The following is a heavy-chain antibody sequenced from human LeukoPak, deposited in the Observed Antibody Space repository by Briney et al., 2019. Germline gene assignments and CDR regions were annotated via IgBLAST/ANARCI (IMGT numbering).Heavy chain of an antibody. CDR1: GFTFSSHL. Sequence: GGSLRLSCAASGFTFSSHLMHWVRQAPGKGLVWLSRINNDGSSTIYADSVKGRFTFSRDNAENTLFLEMSSLRVEDTAVYYCVRERNNFWSGHHSIFDSWGQGTLVTVSS. CDR2: INNDGSST. D-gene: IGHD3-3*01. CDR3: VRERNNFWSGHHSIFDS. J-gene: IGHJ4*02. V-gene: IGHV3-74*01.